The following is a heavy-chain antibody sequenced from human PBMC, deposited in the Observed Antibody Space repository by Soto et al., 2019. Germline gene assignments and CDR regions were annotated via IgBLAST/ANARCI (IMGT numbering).Heavy chain of an antibody. CDR1: GYTFTIYY. CDR2: INPSGGST. CDR3: ARYPINHDYGDPHFDY. D-gene: IGHD4-17*01. V-gene: IGHV1-46*01. Sequence: ASVKVSCKASGYTFTIYYMHWVRQAPGQGLEWMGIINPSGGSTSYAQKFQGRVTMTRDTSTSTVYMELSGLRSEDTAVYYCARYPINHDYGDPHFDYWGQGTLVTVSS. J-gene: IGHJ4*02.